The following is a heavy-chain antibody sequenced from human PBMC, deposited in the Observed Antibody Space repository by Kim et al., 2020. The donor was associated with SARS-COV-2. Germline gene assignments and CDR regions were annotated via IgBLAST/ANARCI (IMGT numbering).Heavy chain of an antibody. V-gene: IGHV1-18*04. CDR3: ARVGGVATITDYYYYGMDV. CDR2: ISAYNGNT. CDR1: GYTFTSYG. Sequence: ASVKVSCKASGYTFTSYGISWVRQAPGQGLEWMGWISAYNGNTNYAQKLQGRVTMTTDTSTSTAYMELRSLRSDDTAVYYCARVGGVATITDYYYYGMDVWGQGTTVTVSS. D-gene: IGHD5-12*01. J-gene: IGHJ6*02.